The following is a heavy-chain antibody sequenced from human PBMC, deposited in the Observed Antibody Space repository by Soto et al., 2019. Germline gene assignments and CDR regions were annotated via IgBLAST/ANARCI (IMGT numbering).Heavy chain of an antibody. J-gene: IGHJ4*02. Sequence: QITLNESGPTVVRPTETLTLTCRFSGFSLTTSGVGVGWIRQSPGKAPEWLALIYWDDDKRYSASLKIRLTITKHTSKNQVVLTVSDLDPTDTATYYCAHRVLRTVFGLVTTTAIYFDFWGQGTPVAVSS. D-gene: IGHD3-3*01. CDR3: AHRVLRTVFGLVTTTAIYFDF. V-gene: IGHV2-5*02. CDR1: GFSLTTSGVG. CDR2: IYWDDDK.